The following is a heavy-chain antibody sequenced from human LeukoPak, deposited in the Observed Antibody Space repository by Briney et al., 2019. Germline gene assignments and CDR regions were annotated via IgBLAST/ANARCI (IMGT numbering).Heavy chain of an antibody. V-gene: IGHV1-69*13. J-gene: IGHJ4*02. Sequence: SVKVSCKASGGTFSSYATSWVRQAPGQGLEWMGGIMTIFGTANYAQKFQGRVTITADESTSTAYMELSSLRSEDTAVYYCARDQGSTWLQRTYYFDYWGQGTLVTVSS. CDR1: GGTFSSYA. CDR3: ARDQGSTWLQRTYYFDY. D-gene: IGHD5-24*01. CDR2: IMTIFGTA.